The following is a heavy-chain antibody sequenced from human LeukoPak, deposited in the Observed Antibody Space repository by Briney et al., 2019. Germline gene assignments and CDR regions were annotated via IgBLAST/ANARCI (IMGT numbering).Heavy chain of an antibody. J-gene: IGHJ6*03. CDR3: AKGGSGIQLWSQDYYYYYMDV. Sequence: SVKVSCKASGGTFSSYAISWVRQAPGQGLEWMGGIIPIFGTANYAQKFQGRVTITADESTSTAYMELNSLRAEDTAVYYCAKGGSGIQLWSQDYYYYYMDVWGKGTTVTISS. CDR1: GGTFSSYA. V-gene: IGHV1-69*13. D-gene: IGHD5-18*01. CDR2: IIPIFGTA.